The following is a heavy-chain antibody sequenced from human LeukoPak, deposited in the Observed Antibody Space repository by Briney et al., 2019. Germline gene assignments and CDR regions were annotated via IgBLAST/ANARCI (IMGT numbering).Heavy chain of an antibody. J-gene: IGHJ4*02. CDR3: ARAREYLAIDY. CDR1: GFTVSSNY. Sequence: GGSLRLSCAASGFTVSSNYVNWVRQAPGKGLEWVSVLYSAGNTFYADSVKGRFTISRDNSKNTLYLQMNSLRPEDTAVYYCARAREYLAIDYWGQGTLVTVSS. CDR2: LYSAGNT. V-gene: IGHV3-66*02. D-gene: IGHD2/OR15-2a*01.